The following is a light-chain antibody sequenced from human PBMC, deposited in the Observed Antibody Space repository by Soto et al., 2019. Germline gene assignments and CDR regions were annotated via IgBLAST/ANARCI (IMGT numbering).Light chain of an antibody. V-gene: IGLV2-14*01. Sequence: QSALTQPASVSGSPGQSITISCTGTSSDVGGYNYVSWYQQHPGIAPKLLIYGVTNRPSGVSTRFSGSKSGNTASLTISGLQADDEADYHCSSYSSASTLLYLFGTGTKVTVL. CDR3: SSYSSASTLLYL. CDR2: GVT. J-gene: IGLJ1*01. CDR1: SSDVGGYNY.